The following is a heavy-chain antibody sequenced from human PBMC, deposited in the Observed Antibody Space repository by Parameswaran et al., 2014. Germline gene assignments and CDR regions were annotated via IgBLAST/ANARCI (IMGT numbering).Heavy chain of an antibody. Sequence: ASVKVSCKASGYTFSSYGITWVRQAPGQGLEWMGWVSGHNGNTNYAQKLQGRVTMTTDTSASTAYMELRSLRSDDTAVYYCARERDYYGSGSYSDYWGQGTLVTVSS. J-gene: IGHJ4*02. CDR1: GYTFSSYG. V-gene: IGHV1-18*01. CDR2: VSGHNGNT. D-gene: IGHD3-10*01. CDR3: ARERDYYGSGSYSDY.